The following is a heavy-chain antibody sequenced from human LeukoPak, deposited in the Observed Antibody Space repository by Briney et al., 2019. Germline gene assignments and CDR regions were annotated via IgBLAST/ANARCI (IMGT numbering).Heavy chain of an antibody. Sequence: GGSLRLSCAASGFTFSSYAMHWVRQAPGKGLEWVAVISYDGSNKYYADSVKGRFTISRDNSKNTLYLQMNSLRAEGTAVYYCARLLQLERRYYYYYGMDVWGQGTTVTVSS. D-gene: IGHD1-1*01. J-gene: IGHJ6*02. CDR2: ISYDGSNK. CDR1: GFTFSSYA. V-gene: IGHV3-30-3*01. CDR3: ARLLQLERRYYYYYGMDV.